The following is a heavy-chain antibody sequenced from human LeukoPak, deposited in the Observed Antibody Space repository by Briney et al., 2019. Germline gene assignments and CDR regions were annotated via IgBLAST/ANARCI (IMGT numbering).Heavy chain of an antibody. Sequence: SETLSLTCAVYGGSFSGYYWSWIRQPPGKGLEWIGEINHSGSTNYNPSLKSRVTISVDTSKNQFSLKLSSVTAADTAVYYCARESVFENYFDYWGQGTLVTVSS. V-gene: IGHV4-34*09. CDR3: ARESVFENYFDY. D-gene: IGHD5/OR15-5a*01. CDR1: GGSFSGYY. CDR2: INHSGST. J-gene: IGHJ4*02.